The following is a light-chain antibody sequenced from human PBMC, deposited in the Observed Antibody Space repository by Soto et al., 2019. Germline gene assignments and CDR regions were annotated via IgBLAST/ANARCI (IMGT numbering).Light chain of an antibody. V-gene: IGLV4-69*01. J-gene: IGLJ2*01. Sequence: QSVLTQSPSASASLGASVKLTCTLSSGHSSYAIAWHQQQPEKGPRYLMKLNSDGSHSKGDGIPDRFSGSSSGAERYLTISSLQSEDGADYYCQTWGTGPVVFGGGTKLTVL. CDR3: QTWGTGPVV. CDR2: LNSDGSH. CDR1: SGHSSYA.